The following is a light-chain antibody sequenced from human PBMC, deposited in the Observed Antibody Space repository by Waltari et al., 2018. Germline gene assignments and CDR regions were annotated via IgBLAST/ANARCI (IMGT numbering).Light chain of an antibody. CDR1: SSDIGAYNY. V-gene: IGLV2-11*01. Sequence: QSALTQPRSVSGSPGQSVTISCTGTSSDIGAYNYVSWYQQHPGKAPQLVIYDVSKRPSGVPDRVSCSKSGNTASLTILGLQAEDETDYYCFSYAGSYTYVFGTGTTVTVL. CDR3: FSYAGSYTYV. J-gene: IGLJ1*01. CDR2: DVS.